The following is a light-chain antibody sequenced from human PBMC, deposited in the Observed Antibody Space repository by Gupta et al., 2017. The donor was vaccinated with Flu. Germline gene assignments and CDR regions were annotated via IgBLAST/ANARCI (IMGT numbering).Light chain of an antibody. CDR1: ENGGNY. Sequence: PPSVAETVGERVTISCRASENGGNYLSWYQQRGGEPPVILIYGASTLQRGVPARFSGSRSGTDFTLTISSLRPEDFATYFCRQSDITPRTFGPGTKVEIK. CDR3: RQSDITPRT. J-gene: IGKJ1*01. CDR2: GAS. V-gene: IGKV1-39*01.